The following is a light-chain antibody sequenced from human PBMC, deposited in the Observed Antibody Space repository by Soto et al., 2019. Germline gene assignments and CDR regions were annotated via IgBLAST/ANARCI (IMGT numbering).Light chain of an antibody. CDR3: SSYTSSSTVV. Sequence: QSALTQPASVSGSPGQSITISCTGTSSDVGGYNYISWYQQHPGKAPKLMIYDVSNRPSGVPNRFSGSKSGNTASLTISGLQAEDEADYYCSSYTSSSTVVFGGGTKLPS. V-gene: IGLV2-14*01. CDR1: SSDVGGYNY. CDR2: DVS. J-gene: IGLJ2*01.